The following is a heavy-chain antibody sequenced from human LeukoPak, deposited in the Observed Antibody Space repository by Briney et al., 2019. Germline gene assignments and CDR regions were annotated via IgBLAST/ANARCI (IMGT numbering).Heavy chain of an antibody. CDR3: ARDIAARRQGFDP. CDR1: GFSFSGYA. Sequence: GGSLRLSCVASGFSFSGYAIHWVRQAPGKGLEWVANIKQDGSEKYYVDSVKGRFTISRDNAKNSLYLQMNSLRAEDTAVYYCARDIAARRQGFDPWGQGTLVTVSS. CDR2: IKQDGSEK. D-gene: IGHD6-6*01. V-gene: IGHV3-7*01. J-gene: IGHJ5*02.